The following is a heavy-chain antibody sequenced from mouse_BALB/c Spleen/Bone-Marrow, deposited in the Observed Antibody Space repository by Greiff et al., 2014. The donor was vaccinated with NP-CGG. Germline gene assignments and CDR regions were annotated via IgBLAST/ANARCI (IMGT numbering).Heavy chain of an antibody. D-gene: IGHD2-1*01. CDR3: ARFRWGNYREGAMDY. Sequence: QVQLKDSGPELVKPGASVKISCKASGYAFSSSWMNWVKQRPGQGLEWIGRIYPGDGDTNYNGKFKGKATLTADKSSSTAYMQLSSLTSVDSAVYFCARFRWGNYREGAMDYWGQGTSVTVSS. CDR2: IYPGDGDT. CDR1: GYAFSSSW. J-gene: IGHJ4*01. V-gene: IGHV1-82*01.